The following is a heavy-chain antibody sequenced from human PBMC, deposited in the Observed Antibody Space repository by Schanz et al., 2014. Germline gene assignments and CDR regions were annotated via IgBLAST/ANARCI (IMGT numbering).Heavy chain of an antibody. CDR1: GFTVSSNH. J-gene: IGHJ6*02. CDR2: TYSGIGA. D-gene: IGHD2-2*01. CDR3: AKDSCSSTTCYGYGMDV. Sequence: EGQLAESGGGLVQPGGSLRLSCAVSGFTVSSNHMSWARQAPGKGLEWVSVTYSGIGAYYADSVKGRFTVFRDNSKRTLYLEINDPRAEDTAVYYCAKDSCSSTTCYGYGMDVWGQGSTVTVSS. V-gene: IGHV3-66*01.